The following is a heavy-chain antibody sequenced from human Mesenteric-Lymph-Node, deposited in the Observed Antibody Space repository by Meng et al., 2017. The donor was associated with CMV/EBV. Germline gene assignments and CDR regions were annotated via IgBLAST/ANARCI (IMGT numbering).Heavy chain of an antibody. D-gene: IGHD6-19*01. Sequence: SISSGRHYWSWIRQLPGKGLEWIGYIYYSGSTYYNPSLKSRVTISLDTSKKQFSLKLRSVTAADTALYYCARPRTDDSSGWSVQYFDLWGRGTLSPSPQ. V-gene: IGHV4-31*02. J-gene: IGHJ2*01. CDR2: IYYSGST. CDR1: SISSGRHY. CDR3: ARPRTDDSSGWSVQYFDL.